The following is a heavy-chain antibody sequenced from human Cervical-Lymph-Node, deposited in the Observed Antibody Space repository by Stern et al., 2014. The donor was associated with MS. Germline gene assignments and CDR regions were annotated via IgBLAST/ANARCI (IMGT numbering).Heavy chain of an antibody. CDR3: AHITAYSGTYPPSY. J-gene: IGHJ4*02. V-gene: IGHV2-5*02. CDR1: GFSLSTNGVG. D-gene: IGHD1-26*01. Sequence: QITLKESGPTLVKPTQTLTLTCTFSGFSLSTNGVGVGWIRQPPGKALEWLALIYWDDDKRYSPSLKSRLTITKDTSKNQVVLTMTYMDPVDAATYYCAHITAYSGTYPPSYWGQGTLVTVSS. CDR2: IYWDDDK.